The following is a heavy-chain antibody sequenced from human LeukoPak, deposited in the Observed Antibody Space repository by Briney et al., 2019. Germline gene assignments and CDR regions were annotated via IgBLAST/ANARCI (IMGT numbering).Heavy chain of an antibody. CDR2: ISSSSSYI. CDR1: GFTFSSYS. J-gene: IGHJ4*02. CDR3: ARRAGAYSHPYDY. Sequence: PGGSLRLSCAASGFTFSSYSMNWVRQAPGKGLEWVSSISSSSSYIYYADSVKGRFTISRDNAKKSLYLQMNSLRAEDTAGYYCARRAGAYSHPYDYWGQGTLVTVSS. V-gene: IGHV3-21*01. D-gene: IGHD4/OR15-4a*01.